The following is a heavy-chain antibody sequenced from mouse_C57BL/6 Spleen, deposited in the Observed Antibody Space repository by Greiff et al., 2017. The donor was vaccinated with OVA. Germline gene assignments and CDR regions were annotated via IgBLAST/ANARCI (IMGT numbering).Heavy chain of an antibody. CDR1: GYTFTSYW. J-gene: IGHJ2*01. D-gene: IGHD1-1*01. V-gene: IGHV1-52*01. Sequence: QVQLKQPGAELVRPGSSVKLSCKASGYTFTSYWMHWVKQRPIQGLEWIGNIDPSDSETHYNQKFKDKATLTVDKSSSTAYMQLSSLTSEDSAVYYCARSDYYRNYFDYWGQGTTLTVSS. CDR2: IDPSDSET. CDR3: ARSDYYRNYFDY.